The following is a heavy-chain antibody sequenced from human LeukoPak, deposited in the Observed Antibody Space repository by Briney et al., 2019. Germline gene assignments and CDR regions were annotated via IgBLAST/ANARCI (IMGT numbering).Heavy chain of an antibody. CDR3: ARDNDSRDPPHFDC. J-gene: IGHJ4*02. Sequence: ASVKVSCKASGYTFTSYDINWVRQATGQGLEWMGWMNPNSGNTGYAQKFQGRVTMTRDMSTSTVYMELSSLRSEDTAVYYCARDNDSRDPPHFDCWGQGTLVTVSS. CDR2: MNPNSGNT. CDR1: GYTFTSYD. D-gene: IGHD3-16*01. V-gene: IGHV1-8*01.